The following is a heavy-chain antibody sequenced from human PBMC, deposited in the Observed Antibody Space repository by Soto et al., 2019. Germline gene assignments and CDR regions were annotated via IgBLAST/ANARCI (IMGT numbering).Heavy chain of an antibody. Sequence: SETLSLTCTVSGFSISGYYWSWIRQPPGKGLEWIGYIYYSGSTNYNPSLKSRVTISVDTSKNQFSLKLSSVTAADTAVYYCARTYSNYAYYYYYMDFWGKGTTVTVSS. CDR3: ARTYSNYAYYYYYMDF. D-gene: IGHD4-4*01. CDR2: IYYSGST. CDR1: GFSISGYY. J-gene: IGHJ6*03. V-gene: IGHV4-59*08.